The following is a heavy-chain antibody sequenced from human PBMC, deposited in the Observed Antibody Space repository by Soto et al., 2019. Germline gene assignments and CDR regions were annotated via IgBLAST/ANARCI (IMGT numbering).Heavy chain of an antibody. Sequence: EVQLVESGGGLVQPGGSLRLSCAASGFTFSSYSMSWVRQAPGKGLEWVSYISSSSSTIYYADSVKGRFTISRDNAKNSLYLQMNRLRDVDTAVYYCARPPFYYDSSGGMHVWGQGTTVTVSS. CDR3: ARPPFYYDSSGGMHV. CDR1: GFTFSSYS. D-gene: IGHD3-22*01. CDR2: ISSSSSTI. V-gene: IGHV3-48*02. J-gene: IGHJ6*02.